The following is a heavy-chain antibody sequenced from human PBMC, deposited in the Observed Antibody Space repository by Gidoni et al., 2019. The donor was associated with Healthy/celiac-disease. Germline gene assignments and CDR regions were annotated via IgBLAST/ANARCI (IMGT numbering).Heavy chain of an antibody. J-gene: IGHJ4*02. CDR2: IRYDGSNK. Sequence: QVQLVESGGGVVQPGGSLRLSCAASGFTFSSYGMHWVRQAPGKGLEWVAFIRYDGSNKYYADSVKGRFTISRDNSKNTLYLQMNSLRAEDTAVYYCAKDRNLGWIPIAGVSFDYWGQGTLVTVSS. CDR3: AKDRNLGWIPIAGVSFDY. CDR1: GFTFSSYG. V-gene: IGHV3-30*02. D-gene: IGHD2-8*01.